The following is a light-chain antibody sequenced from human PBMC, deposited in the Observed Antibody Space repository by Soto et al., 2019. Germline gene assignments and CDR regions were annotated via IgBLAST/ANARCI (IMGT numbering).Light chain of an antibody. CDR1: TSDVGGYNY. CDR2: EVR. Sequence: QSALTQPASVSGSPGQSITISCTGTTSDVGGYNYVSWHQQHPGKAPKLMIHEVRYRPSGVSNRFSGSKSGNTASLTISGFQAEDEADYYCSSYTSSGTLVFGGGTKLTVL. V-gene: IGLV2-14*01. CDR3: SSYTSSGTLV. J-gene: IGLJ3*02.